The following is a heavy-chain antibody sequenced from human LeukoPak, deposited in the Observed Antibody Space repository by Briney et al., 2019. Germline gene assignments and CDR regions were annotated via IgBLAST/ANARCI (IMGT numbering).Heavy chain of an antibody. CDR1: GFTFSRYA. Sequence: GGSLRLSCAVSGFTFSRYAMSWVRQAPGKGLEWVSAISGSGGSTYYADSVKGRFTISRDNSRNTLYLEMSRLRAEDTAVYYCAKGWNSRGFKYWGQGTLVTVSS. J-gene: IGHJ4*02. CDR3: AKGWNSRGFKY. V-gene: IGHV3-23*01. CDR2: ISGSGGST. D-gene: IGHD1-7*01.